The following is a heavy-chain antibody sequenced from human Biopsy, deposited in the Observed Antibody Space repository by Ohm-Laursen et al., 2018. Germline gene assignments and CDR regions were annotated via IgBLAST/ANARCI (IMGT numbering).Heavy chain of an antibody. CDR1: GFTFSSSW. D-gene: IGHD2-15*01. CDR2: ISGSGSTT. CDR3: AKDHCSGGSCYSDGPVFDF. V-gene: IGHV3-23*01. J-gene: IGHJ4*02. Sequence: GSLRLSCSASGFTFSSSWMHWVRQAPGKGLEWVSTISGSGSTTYYADSVKGRFTISRDNSKNTLYLQMNSLRAEDTAVYYCAKDHCSGGSCYSDGPVFDFWGQGTLVTVSS.